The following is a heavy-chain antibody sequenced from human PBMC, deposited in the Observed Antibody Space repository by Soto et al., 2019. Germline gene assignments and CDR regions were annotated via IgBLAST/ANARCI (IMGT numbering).Heavy chain of an antibody. J-gene: IGHJ6*04. D-gene: IGHD2-15*01. Sequence: EVQLVESGGGLVKPGESLRLSCAASGFTFYSFSMNWVRQAAGRGPEWVSSIDTTSNYIYYADSVRGRFTISRDNAKDSLYLQMYSLRAEDTAVYYCVRDIGHYLRSGYMDVWGRGTTVTVSS. CDR1: GFTFYSFS. V-gene: IGHV3-21*01. CDR3: VRDIGHYLRSGYMDV. CDR2: IDTTSNYI.